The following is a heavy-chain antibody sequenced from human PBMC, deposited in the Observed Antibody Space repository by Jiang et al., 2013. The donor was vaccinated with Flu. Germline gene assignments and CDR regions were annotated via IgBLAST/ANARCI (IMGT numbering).Heavy chain of an antibody. V-gene: IGHV3-9*01. Sequence: GRSLRLSCAASGFTFANYAMHWVRQAPGKGLEWVSGITWNSGNMGYADSVKGRFTISRDNANNSVYLQMNSPRPEDTALYYCAKIESRLSNSFTFDNWGQGTLVTVSS. CDR2: ITWNSGNM. D-gene: IGHD3-16*02. CDR3: AKIESRLSNSFTFDN. CDR1: GFTFANYA. J-gene: IGHJ4*02.